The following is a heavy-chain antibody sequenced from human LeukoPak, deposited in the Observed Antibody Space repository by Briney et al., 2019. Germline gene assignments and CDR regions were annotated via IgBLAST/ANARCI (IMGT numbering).Heavy chain of an antibody. D-gene: IGHD3-10*01. J-gene: IGHJ6*02. CDR3: ARGSYYYPYGMDV. V-gene: IGHV1-2*02. Sequence: ASVKVSCKASGYTFTGCYMHWVRQAPGQGLEWMGWINPNSGGTNYAQKFQGRVTMTRDTSISTAYMELSRLRSDDTAVYYCARGSYYYPYGMDVWGQGTTVTVSS. CDR1: GYTFTGCY. CDR2: INPNSGGT.